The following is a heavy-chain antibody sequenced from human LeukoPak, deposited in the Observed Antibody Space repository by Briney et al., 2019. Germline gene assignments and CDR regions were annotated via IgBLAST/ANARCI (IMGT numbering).Heavy chain of an antibody. CDR2: IYYNGKS. V-gene: IGHV4-39*02. CDR1: GDSMIDNNFY. CDR3: ARHGVAYSYGYWLDY. J-gene: IGHJ4*02. D-gene: IGHD5-18*01. Sequence: PSETLSLTCTVSGDSMIDNNFYWGWTRQSPQKGLEWIASIYYNGKSLYNPSLKSRVTISVDASKNHFSLNVSSVTAADTAVYYCARHGVAYSYGYWLDYWGQGTLVTVSS.